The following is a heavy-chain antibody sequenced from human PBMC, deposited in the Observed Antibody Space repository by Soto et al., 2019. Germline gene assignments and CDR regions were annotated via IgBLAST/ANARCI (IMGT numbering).Heavy chain of an antibody. CDR3: AANREDSGYDLSWFDP. V-gene: IGHV1-69*13. Sequence: ASVKVSCKASGGTFSSYAISWVRQAPGQGLEWMGGIIPIFGTANYAQKFQGRVTITADESTSTAYMELSSLRSEDTAVYYCAANREDSGYDLSWFDPWGQGTLVTVS. CDR2: IIPIFGTA. J-gene: IGHJ5*02. CDR1: GGTFSSYA. D-gene: IGHD5-12*01.